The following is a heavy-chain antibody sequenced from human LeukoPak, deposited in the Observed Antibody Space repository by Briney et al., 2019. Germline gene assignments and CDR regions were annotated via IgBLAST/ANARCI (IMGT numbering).Heavy chain of an antibody. CDR1: GYSISSGYY. D-gene: IGHD6-19*01. V-gene: IGHV4-38-2*01. CDR2: IYHSGST. CDR3: ARHVASFEAVAGYYFDY. Sequence: SETLSLTCAVSGYSISSGYYWGWIRQPPGKGLEWIGSIYHSGSTYYNPSLKSRVTISVDTSKNQVSLKLSCVTAADTAVYYCARHVASFEAVAGYYFDYWGQGTLVTVSS. J-gene: IGHJ4*02.